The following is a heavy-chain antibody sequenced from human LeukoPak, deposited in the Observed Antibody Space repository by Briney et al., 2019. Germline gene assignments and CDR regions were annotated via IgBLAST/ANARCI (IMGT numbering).Heavy chain of an antibody. Sequence: ASVKVSCKASGYTFTGYYMHWVRQAPGQGLEWRGWSNPNSGGTNYAQKFQGRVTMTRDTSISTAYMELSRLRSDDTAVYYCARESLGYGAEKANAFDIWGQGTMVTVSS. CDR3: ARESLGYGAEKANAFDI. J-gene: IGHJ3*02. V-gene: IGHV1-2*02. D-gene: IGHD4-17*01. CDR1: GYTFTGYY. CDR2: SNPNSGGT.